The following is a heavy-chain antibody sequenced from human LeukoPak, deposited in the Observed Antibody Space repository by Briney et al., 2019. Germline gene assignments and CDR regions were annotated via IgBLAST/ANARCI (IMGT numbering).Heavy chain of an antibody. J-gene: IGHJ4*02. Sequence: GGSLRLSCAASGFSFGRYWMSWVRQAPGKGLEWVAHIKQDGSEKYYVDSVKGRFTISRDNAKNSLYLQMNSLRAEDTAVYYCATGGFLEWLLLVYWGQGTLVTVSS. CDR2: IKQDGSEK. D-gene: IGHD3-3*01. CDR1: GFSFGRYW. V-gene: IGHV3-7*01. CDR3: ATGGFLEWLLLVY.